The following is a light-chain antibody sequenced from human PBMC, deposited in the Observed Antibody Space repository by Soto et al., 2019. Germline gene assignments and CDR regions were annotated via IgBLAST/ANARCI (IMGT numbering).Light chain of an antibody. V-gene: IGKV1-5*01. CDR2: DAS. CDR3: QQYNSNPPWT. J-gene: IGKJ1*01. CDR1: QSISHF. Sequence: DIQMTQSPSTLSTSVGNRVTIACRASQSISHFLAWYQQKPGKAPKLLIYDASSLEGGVPSRFSGSGSGTEFTLPISSLQPDDFATYYCQQYNSNPPWTFGQGTKVEIK.